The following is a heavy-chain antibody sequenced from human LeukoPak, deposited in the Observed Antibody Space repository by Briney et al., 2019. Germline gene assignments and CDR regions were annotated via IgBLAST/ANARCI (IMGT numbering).Heavy chain of an antibody. J-gene: IGHJ3*02. Sequence: PGGSLRLSCAASGFTFRDYTMNWVRQAPGKGLEWVAYISASGNTIYYADSVKGRFTISRDNAQNSVYLQMNSLKTEDTAVYYCTTDHRITMIVVVTAFDIWGQGTMVTVSS. D-gene: IGHD3-22*01. V-gene: IGHV3-48*04. CDR3: TTDHRITMIVVVTAFDI. CDR2: ISASGNTI. CDR1: GFTFRDYT.